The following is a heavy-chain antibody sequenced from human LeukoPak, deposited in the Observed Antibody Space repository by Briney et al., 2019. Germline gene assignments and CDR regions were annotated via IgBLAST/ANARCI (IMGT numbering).Heavy chain of an antibody. Sequence: ASVKVSCKATGYTFSSYYVNWVRQAPGQGLEWMGLIDPRSEFTRYAQKLQGRVTLTRDTSTNTVYMHLSNLRSDDTAVYYCARDGSESPIGGYGSWGPGNLVTVSS. CDR1: GYTFSSYY. CDR3: ARDGSESPIGGYGS. D-gene: IGHD2-15*01. V-gene: IGHV1-46*01. J-gene: IGHJ4*02. CDR2: IDPRSEFT.